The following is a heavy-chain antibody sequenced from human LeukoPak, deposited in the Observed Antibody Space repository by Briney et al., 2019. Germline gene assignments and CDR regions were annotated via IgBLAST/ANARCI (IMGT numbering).Heavy chain of an antibody. CDR2: IYSGGNT. V-gene: IGHV3-53*01. CDR3: TSPSKYDSSGYSFDY. Sequence: GGSLRLSCAASGFTVSSNYMNWVRQAPGKGLEWVSVIYSGGNTYYADSVKGRFTISRDNSKNTLYLQMNRLRAEDTAVYYCTSPSKYDSSGYSFDYWGQGTLVTVSS. D-gene: IGHD3-22*01. J-gene: IGHJ4*02. CDR1: GFTVSSNY.